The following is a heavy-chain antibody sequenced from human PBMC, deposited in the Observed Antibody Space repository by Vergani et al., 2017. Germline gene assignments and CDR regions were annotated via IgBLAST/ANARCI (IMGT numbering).Heavy chain of an antibody. J-gene: IGHJ6*02. Sequence: QVQLQESGPGLVKPSQTLSLTCTVSGGSISSYYWSWIRQPPGKGLEWIGYIYYSGSTNYNPSLKSRVTISVDTSKNQFSLKLSSVTAADTAVYYCARGLGDFWIGYSPPYYYGMDVWGQGTTVTVSS. CDR2: IYYSGST. V-gene: IGHV4-59*01. D-gene: IGHD3-3*01. CDR3: ARGLGDFWIGYSPPYYYGMDV. CDR1: GGSISSYY.